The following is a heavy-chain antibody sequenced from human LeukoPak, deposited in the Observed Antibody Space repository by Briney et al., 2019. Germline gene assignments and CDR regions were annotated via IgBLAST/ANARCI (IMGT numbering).Heavy chain of an antibody. V-gene: IGHV3-23*01. Sequence: PGGSLRLSCAASGFTFSSYAMIWVRQAPGKGREWVSSISGIGGSTYYADSVKGRFTISRDNSKNTLYLQMNSLRAEDTAVYYCAKDKPMVRGEDYYYYGMDVWGQGTTVTVSS. CDR1: GFTFSSYA. CDR3: AKDKPMVRGEDYYYYGMDV. D-gene: IGHD3-10*01. J-gene: IGHJ6*02. CDR2: ISGIGGST.